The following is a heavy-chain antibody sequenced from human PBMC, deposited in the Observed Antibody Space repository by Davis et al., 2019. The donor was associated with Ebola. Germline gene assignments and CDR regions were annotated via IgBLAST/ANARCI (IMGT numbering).Heavy chain of an antibody. J-gene: IGHJ4*02. Sequence: GSLRLSCAASGFIFSDAWMTWVRQAPGKGLEWIGEINHSGSTNYNPSLKSRVTISVDTSKNQFSLKLSSVTAADTAVYYCARGRTMVDYWGQGTLVTVSS. CDR1: GFIFSDAW. CDR3: ARGRTMVDY. D-gene: IGHD3-10*01. V-gene: IGHV4-34*01. CDR2: INHSGST.